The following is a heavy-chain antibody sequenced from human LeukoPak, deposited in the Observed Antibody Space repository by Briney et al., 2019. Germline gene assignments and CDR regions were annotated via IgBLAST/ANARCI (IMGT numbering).Heavy chain of an antibody. D-gene: IGHD6-19*01. Sequence: PGGSLRLSCAARGLTFKNYAMSWVRQAPGKGLEWVSAISGSGGSTYYADSVKGRFTISRDNSKNTLYLQMNSLRAEDTAVYYCAKSGGWYDYYYYYMDVWGKGTTVTVSS. CDR1: GLTFKNYA. J-gene: IGHJ6*03. V-gene: IGHV3-23*01. CDR2: ISGSGGST. CDR3: AKSGGWYDYYYYYMDV.